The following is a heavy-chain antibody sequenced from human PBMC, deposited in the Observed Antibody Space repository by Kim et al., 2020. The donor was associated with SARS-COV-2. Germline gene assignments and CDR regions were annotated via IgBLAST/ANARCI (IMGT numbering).Heavy chain of an antibody. Sequence: SETLSLTCAVYGGSFSGYYWSWIRQPPGKGLEWIGEINHSGSTNYNPSLKSRVTISVDTSKNQFSLKLSSVTAADTAVYYCARGFQAYYYDSSGYSPSAYWGQGTLVTVSS. CDR1: GGSFSGYY. V-gene: IGHV4-34*01. CDR3: ARGFQAYYYDSSGYSPSAY. D-gene: IGHD3-22*01. J-gene: IGHJ4*02. CDR2: INHSGST.